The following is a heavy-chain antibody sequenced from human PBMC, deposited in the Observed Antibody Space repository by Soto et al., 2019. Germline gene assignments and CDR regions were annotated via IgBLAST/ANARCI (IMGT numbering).Heavy chain of an antibody. J-gene: IGHJ3*02. Sequence: QLQLQESGPGLVKLSETLSLTCTVSGGSISSSSYYWGWIRQPPGKGLEWIGTIYYSGSTYYNPSLKSRVTISVDTSKNQFSLKLSSVTAADTAVYYCARQGSGSYNAFDIWGQGTVVTVSS. V-gene: IGHV4-39*01. CDR2: IYYSGST. D-gene: IGHD1-26*01. CDR3: ARQGSGSYNAFDI. CDR1: GGSISSSSYY.